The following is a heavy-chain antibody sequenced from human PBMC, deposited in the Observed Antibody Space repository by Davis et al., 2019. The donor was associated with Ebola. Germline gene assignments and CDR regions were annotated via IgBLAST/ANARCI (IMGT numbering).Heavy chain of an antibody. CDR3: VKGSITMTVVVYFDL. V-gene: IGHV3-30*02. CDR2: IWYDGSNK. Sequence: GESLKISCAASGFTFSSYGMHWVRQAPGKGLEWVAFIWYDGSNKYHADSVKGRFTISRDNSKNTLYLQMSSLRIEDTAVYYCVKGSITMTVVVYFDLWGQGTLVTVSS. J-gene: IGHJ4*02. D-gene: IGHD3-22*01. CDR1: GFTFSSYG.